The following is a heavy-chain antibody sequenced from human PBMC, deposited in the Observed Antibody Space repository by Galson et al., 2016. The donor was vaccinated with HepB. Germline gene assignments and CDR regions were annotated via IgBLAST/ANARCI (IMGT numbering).Heavy chain of an antibody. D-gene: IGHD1-26*01. CDR1: GYIFPNYW. CDR3: ARRGGSYGFYYYGMDV. V-gene: IGHV5-51*03. CDR2: IYPADSDA. J-gene: IGHJ6*02. Sequence: QSGAEVKKPGESLKISRKASGYIFPNYWIAWVRQMPGKGLEWMGIIYPADSDARYSPSFQGQVTISVDKSIDTVYLQWSSLKASDTAIYYCARRGGSYGFYYYGMDVWGQGTTVNVPS.